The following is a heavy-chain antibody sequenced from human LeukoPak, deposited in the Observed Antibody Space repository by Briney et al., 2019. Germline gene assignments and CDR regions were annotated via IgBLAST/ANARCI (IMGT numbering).Heavy chain of an antibody. J-gene: IGHJ4*02. CDR2: INPNSGGT. Sequence: ASVNVSCKASGYTFTGYYMHWVRQAPGQGLEWMGWINPNSGGTNYAQKFQGRVTMTRDTSISTAYMELSRLRSDDTAVYYCARDRVGSSWSFDYWGQGTLVTVSS. V-gene: IGHV1-2*02. D-gene: IGHD6-13*01. CDR3: ARDRVGSSWSFDY. CDR1: GYTFTGYY.